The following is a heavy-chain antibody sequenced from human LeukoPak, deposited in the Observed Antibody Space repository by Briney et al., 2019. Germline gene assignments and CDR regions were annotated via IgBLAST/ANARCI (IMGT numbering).Heavy chain of an antibody. Sequence: GGSLRLSCAASGFTFSSYAMSWVRQAPGKGLEWVSAISGSGGSTYYADSVKGRFTTSRDNSKNTLYLQMNSLRAEDTAVYYCAKDEHYYDSSGYYGYWGQGTLVTVSS. D-gene: IGHD3-22*01. V-gene: IGHV3-23*01. CDR3: AKDEHYYDSSGYYGY. J-gene: IGHJ4*02. CDR2: ISGSGGST. CDR1: GFTFSSYA.